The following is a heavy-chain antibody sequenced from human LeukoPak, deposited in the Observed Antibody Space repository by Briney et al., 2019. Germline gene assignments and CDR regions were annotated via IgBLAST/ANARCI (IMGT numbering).Heavy chain of an antibody. J-gene: IGHJ4*02. Sequence: SETLSLTCAVYGGSFSGYYWSWIRQPPGKGLEWIGEINHSGSTNYNPSLKNRVTISVDTSKNQFPLKLSSVTAADTAVYYCARGRWLRSAFDYWGQGTLVTVSS. CDR3: ARGRWLRSAFDY. CDR1: GGSFSGYY. CDR2: INHSGST. V-gene: IGHV4-34*01. D-gene: IGHD5-12*01.